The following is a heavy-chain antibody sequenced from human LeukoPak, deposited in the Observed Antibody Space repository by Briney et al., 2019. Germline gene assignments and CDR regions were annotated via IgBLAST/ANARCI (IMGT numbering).Heavy chain of an antibody. CDR1: GGSISSGDYY. Sequence: SQTLSLTCTVSGGSISSGDYYWSWIRQPPGKGLEWIGYIYYSGSTYYNPSLKSRVTISVDTSKNQFSLKLSSVTAADTAVYYCARVTSTRGVVVTAIEDNYFDYWGQGTLVTVSS. D-gene: IGHD2-21*02. CDR2: IYYSGST. CDR3: ARVTSTRGVVVTAIEDNYFDY. J-gene: IGHJ4*02. V-gene: IGHV4-30-4*01.